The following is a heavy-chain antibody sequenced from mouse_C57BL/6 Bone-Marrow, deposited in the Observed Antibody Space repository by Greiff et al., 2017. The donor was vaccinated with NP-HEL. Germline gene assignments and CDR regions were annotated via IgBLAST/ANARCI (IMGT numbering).Heavy chain of an antibody. V-gene: IGHV1-75*01. D-gene: IGHD2-1*01. CDR3: ARRVYGNLLYFDY. CDR1: GYTFTDYY. CDR2: IFPGSGST. J-gene: IGHJ2*01. Sequence: QVQLQQSGPELVKPGASVKISCKASGYTFTDYYINWVKQRPGQGLEWIGWIFPGSGSTYYNEKFKGKATLTVDKSSSPAYMLLSSLPSEDSAVYFCARRVYGNLLYFDYWGQGTTLTVSS.